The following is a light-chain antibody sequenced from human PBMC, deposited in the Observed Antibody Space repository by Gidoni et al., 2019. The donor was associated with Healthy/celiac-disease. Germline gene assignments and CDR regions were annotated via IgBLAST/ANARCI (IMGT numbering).Light chain of an antibody. CDR1: SSDVGGYNY. Sequence: QSALPQPASVSGSPGQSITISCTGTSSDVGGYNYVSWYQQHPGKAPKLMIYDVSNRPSGVSNRFSGSKSGNTASLTISGLQAEDEADYYCSSYTSSSTSGRVFGTGTKVTVL. CDR3: SSYTSSSTSGRV. J-gene: IGLJ1*01. CDR2: DVS. V-gene: IGLV2-14*01.